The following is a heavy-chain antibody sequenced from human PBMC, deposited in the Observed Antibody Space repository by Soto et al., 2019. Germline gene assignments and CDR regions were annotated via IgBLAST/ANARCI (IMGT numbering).Heavy chain of an antibody. V-gene: IGHV3-23*01. CDR3: AKVRERATITGYYFDY. J-gene: IGHJ4*02. Sequence: PGGSLRLSCAASGFTFSSYSMTWGRQAPGKGLEWVCAISGSGGSTYYADSVKGRFTISRDNSKNTLYLQMNSLRAEDTAVYYCAKVRERATITGYYFDYWGQGTLVTVSS. CDR1: GFTFSSYS. D-gene: IGHD5-12*01. CDR2: ISGSGGST.